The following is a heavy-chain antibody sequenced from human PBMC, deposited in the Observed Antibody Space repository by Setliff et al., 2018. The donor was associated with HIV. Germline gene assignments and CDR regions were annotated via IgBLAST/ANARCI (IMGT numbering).Heavy chain of an antibody. CDR2: INYSGTT. CDR3: ARHRDGGTYPLDY. D-gene: IGHD1-26*01. V-gene: IGHV4-39*01. J-gene: IGHJ4*02. Sequence: PSETLSLTCTVSGDSISSTTFYWVWIRQPPGKGLEWIGIINYSGTTYYNPSLKSRVTISVATSKNQFSLRLSSVTAADTAVYYCARHRDGGTYPLDYWSQGTLVTVSS. CDR1: GDSISSTTFY.